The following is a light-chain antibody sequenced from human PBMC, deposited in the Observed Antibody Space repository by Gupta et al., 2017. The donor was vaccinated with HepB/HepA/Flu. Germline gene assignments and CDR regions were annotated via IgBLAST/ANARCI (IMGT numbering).Light chain of an antibody. CDR1: QSLLNSDNGNTY. V-gene: IGKV2-40*01. Sequence: DIVMTQTPLSLPVTPGEPASISCRSSQSLLNSDNGNTYLDWYLQKPGQSPQLLIYTVSYRASGVPDRFSGSGSGTYFTLRISRVEADDAGVYYCMQRIEFPWTFGQGTKVEIK. J-gene: IGKJ1*01. CDR2: TVS. CDR3: MQRIEFPWT.